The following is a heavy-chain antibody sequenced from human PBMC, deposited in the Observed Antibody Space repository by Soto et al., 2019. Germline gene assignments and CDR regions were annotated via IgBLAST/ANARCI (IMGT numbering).Heavy chain of an antibody. CDR2: IYSAGST. V-gene: IGHV3-66*01. D-gene: IGHD5-18*01. CDR3: ARARMQLWPNYYDDGLDV. J-gene: IGHJ6*02. CDR1: GFTVSTNF. Sequence: GVSLRLSCAASGFTVSTNFMTWVRQAPGKGLEWVSVIYSAGSTFYADSVKGRFTITRDNSKNTLYFQLNSLKAEDTAVYYCARARMQLWPNYYDDGLDVWGQGTTVTVSS.